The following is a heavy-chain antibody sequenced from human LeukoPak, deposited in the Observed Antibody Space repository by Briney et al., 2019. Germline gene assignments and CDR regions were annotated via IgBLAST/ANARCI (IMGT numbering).Heavy chain of an antibody. CDR2: IYTSGST. D-gene: IGHD3-22*01. J-gene: IGHJ5*02. CDR3: ARGTYYYYDSSGYLFWFDP. Sequence: SETLSLTCTVSGGSISSYYWSWIRQPAGKGLEWIGRIYTSGSTTYNPSLKSRATISVDTSKNQFSLKLSSVTAAGTAVYYCARGTYYYYDSSGYLFWFDPWGQGTLVTVSS. V-gene: IGHV4-4*07. CDR1: GGSISSYY.